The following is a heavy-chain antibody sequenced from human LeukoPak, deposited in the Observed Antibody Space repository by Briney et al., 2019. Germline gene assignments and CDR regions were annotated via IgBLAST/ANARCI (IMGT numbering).Heavy chain of an antibody. J-gene: IGHJ4*02. CDR3: ASLGTGDYFDY. D-gene: IGHD3-10*01. Sequence: GGSLRLSCAASGFTVSSNYRSWVRQAPGKGLEWVSVIYSGGSTYYADSVKGRFTISRGNSKNTLYLQMNSLRAEDTAVYYCASLGTGDYFDYWGQGTLVTVSS. V-gene: IGHV3-53*01. CDR2: IYSGGST. CDR1: GFTVSSNY.